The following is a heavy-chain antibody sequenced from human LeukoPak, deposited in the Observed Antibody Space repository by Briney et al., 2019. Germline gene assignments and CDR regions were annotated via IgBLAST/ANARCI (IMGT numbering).Heavy chain of an antibody. J-gene: IGHJ4*02. Sequence: SETLSLTCAVYGGSFSGYYWSWIRQPPGKGLEWIGEINHSGSTNYNPSLKSRVTISVDTSKNQFSLKLSSVTAADTAVYYCARAVGSGGSPEDYWGQRTLVTVSS. D-gene: IGHD2-15*01. CDR2: INHSGST. CDR1: GGSFSGYY. V-gene: IGHV4-34*01. CDR3: ARAVGSGGSPEDY.